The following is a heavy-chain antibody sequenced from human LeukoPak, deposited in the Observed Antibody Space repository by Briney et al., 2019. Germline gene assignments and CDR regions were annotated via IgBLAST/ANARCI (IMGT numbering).Heavy chain of an antibody. V-gene: IGHV3-21*01. CDR2: ISSSSSYI. J-gene: IGHJ3*02. D-gene: IGHD3-22*01. CDR1: GFTVSSNY. Sequence: GGSLRLSCAASGFTVSSNYMSWVRQAPGKGLEWVSSISSSSSYIYYVDSVKGRFTISRDNAKNSLYLQMNSLRAEDTAVYYCARDLKRRVYYDSSGSDDAFDIWGQGTMVTVSS. CDR3: ARDLKRRVYYDSSGSDDAFDI.